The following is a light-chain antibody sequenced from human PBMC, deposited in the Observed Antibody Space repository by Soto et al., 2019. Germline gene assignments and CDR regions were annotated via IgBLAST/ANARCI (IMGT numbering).Light chain of an antibody. V-gene: IGLV2-23*01. J-gene: IGLJ2*01. CDR1: SSDVWAYNL. CDR3: CSYAGSRTFF. Sequence: QSALTQPASVSGSPEQSITISCTGTSSDVWAYNLVSWYQQHPGKAPRLIIYEGSTRPSGISHRFSGSNSDNTASLTISGLRAEDEAHYHCCSYAGSRTFFFGGGTKLTVL. CDR2: EGS.